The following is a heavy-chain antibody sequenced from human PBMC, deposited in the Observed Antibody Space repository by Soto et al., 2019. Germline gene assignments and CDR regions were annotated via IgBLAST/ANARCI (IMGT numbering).Heavy chain of an antibody. CDR2: ISAYNGNT. V-gene: IGHV1-18*01. D-gene: IGHD2-15*01. CDR3: ARGLNEDCSGGSCYPFPVYNWFDP. CDR1: GYTFTSYG. Sequence: ASVKVSCKASGYTFTSYGISWVRQAPGQGLEWMGWISAYNGNTNYAQKLQGRVTMTTDTSTSTAYMELRSLRSDDTAVYYCARGLNEDCSGGSCYPFPVYNWFDPWGQGTLVTVSS. J-gene: IGHJ5*02.